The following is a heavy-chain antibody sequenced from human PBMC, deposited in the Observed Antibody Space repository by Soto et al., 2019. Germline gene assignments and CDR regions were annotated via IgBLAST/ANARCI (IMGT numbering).Heavy chain of an antibody. CDR3: TRPSSGYYHDAFYI. CDR2: IVPVFGTP. V-gene: IGHV1-69*01. J-gene: IGHJ3*02. Sequence: QVQLMQSGSEVKKPGSSVKVSCKASGGSFPSDTISWVRQAPGQGLEWLGGIVPVFGTPNHAQKFQGRVTISADGSTNPAYMELTSLRPEDTAVYYCTRPSSGYYHDAFYIWGQGTLVTVSS. D-gene: IGHD3-22*01. CDR1: GGSFPSDT.